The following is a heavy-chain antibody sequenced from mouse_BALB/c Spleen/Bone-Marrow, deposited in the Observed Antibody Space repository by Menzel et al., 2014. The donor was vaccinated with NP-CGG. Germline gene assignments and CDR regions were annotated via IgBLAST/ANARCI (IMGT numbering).Heavy chain of an antibody. Sequence: EVKMVESGGGLVQPGGSRNFSCAASGFNFSSFGMHWVRQAPEKGLAWVAYISSGSSNIYYADTVLGRLTISRDNPKNTLFLQMISLRSDDAAEYYLARSGISSGYIDYWAQATPLTGSS. CDR1: GFNFSSFG. D-gene: IGHD1-1*01. J-gene: IGHJ2*01. CDR3: ARSGISSGYIDY. CDR2: ISSGSSNI. V-gene: IGHV5-17*02.